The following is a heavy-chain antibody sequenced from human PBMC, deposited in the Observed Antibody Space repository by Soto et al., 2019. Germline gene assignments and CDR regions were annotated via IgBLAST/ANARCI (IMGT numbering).Heavy chain of an antibody. V-gene: IGHV4-34*01. J-gene: IGHJ4*02. CDR2: ISQVGRA. CDR3: ARGYGYFRQ. D-gene: IGHD4-17*01. CDR1: GDSFSGYF. Sequence: PSETLSLTCDVSGDSFSGYFCNWLRQPPGKGLEWIGEISQVGRAGYNPSLETRITISVDTSKTQFSLNLTSATDADTAVYYCARGYGYFRQWGQGALVTVSS.